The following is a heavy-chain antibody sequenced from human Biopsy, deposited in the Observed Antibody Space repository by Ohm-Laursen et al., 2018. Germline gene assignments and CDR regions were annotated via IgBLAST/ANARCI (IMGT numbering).Heavy chain of an antibody. D-gene: IGHD5-12*01. J-gene: IGHJ6*02. CDR2: INQSGST. V-gene: IGHV4-34*01. CDR3: ARGSGYFKLDV. Sequence: SDTPSLTCVVNGESSSGYFWNWIRQPPGKGLEWIGEINQSGSTKYNPSLKRRATLSADSSNSQFSLRLTSVTAADTAIYYCARGSGYFKLDVWGQGTTVTVSS. CDR1: GESSSGYF.